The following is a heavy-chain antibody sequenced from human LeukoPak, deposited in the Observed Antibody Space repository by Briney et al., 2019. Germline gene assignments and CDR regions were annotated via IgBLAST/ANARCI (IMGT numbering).Heavy chain of an antibody. CDR2: IYHSGST. CDR3: ATNNWNYGHYYYYMDV. V-gene: IGHV4-39*07. Sequence: SETLSLTCTVSGGSISSGTYYWGWIRQPPGKGLEWIGSIYHSGSTYYNPSLKSRVTISVDTSKNQFSLKLSSVTAADTAVYYCATNNWNYGHYYYYMDVWGKGTTVTVSS. D-gene: IGHD1-7*01. J-gene: IGHJ6*03. CDR1: GGSISSGTYY.